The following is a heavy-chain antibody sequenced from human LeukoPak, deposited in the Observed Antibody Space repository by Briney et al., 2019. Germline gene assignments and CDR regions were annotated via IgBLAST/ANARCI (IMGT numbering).Heavy chain of an antibody. D-gene: IGHD4-17*01. CDR2: ISGSGGST. J-gene: IGHJ5*02. V-gene: IGHV3-23*01. Sequence: PGGSLRLSCAASGFTFSSYAMSWVRQAPGKGLEWVSAISGSGGSTYYADSVKGRFTISRDNSKNTLYLQMNSLRAEDTAVYYCAKEGGDYGELPNWFDPWGQGTLVTVSS. CDR1: GFTFSSYA. CDR3: AKEGGDYGELPNWFDP.